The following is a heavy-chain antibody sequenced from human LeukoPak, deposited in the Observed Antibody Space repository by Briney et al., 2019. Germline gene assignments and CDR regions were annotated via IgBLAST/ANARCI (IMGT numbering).Heavy chain of an antibody. CDR2: ISSSGSTI. CDR3: ARGSITIFGVVIRTTNTYFDY. D-gene: IGHD3-3*01. J-gene: IGHJ4*02. Sequence: PGGSLRLSCAASGFTFSDYYMSWLRQAPGKGLEGVSYISSSGSTIYYADSVKGRFTISRDNAKNSLYLQMNSLRAEDTAVYYCARGSITIFGVVIRTTNTYFDYWGQGTLVTVSS. CDR1: GFTFSDYY. V-gene: IGHV3-11*01.